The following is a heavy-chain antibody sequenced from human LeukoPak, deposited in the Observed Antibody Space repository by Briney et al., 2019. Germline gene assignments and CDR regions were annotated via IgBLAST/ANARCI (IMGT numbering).Heavy chain of an antibody. J-gene: IGHJ4*02. D-gene: IGHD1-1*01. V-gene: IGHV3-23*01. CDR1: GFTFSSYA. CDR2: ISGSGGST. CDR3: ARDLLTGTTSGVY. Sequence: GGSLRLSCAASGFTFSSYAMSWVRPPPGKGLEWVSAISGSGGSTYYADSVKGRFTISRDNAKNSLYLQMNSLRAEDTAVYYCARDLLTGTTSGVYWGQGTLVTVSS.